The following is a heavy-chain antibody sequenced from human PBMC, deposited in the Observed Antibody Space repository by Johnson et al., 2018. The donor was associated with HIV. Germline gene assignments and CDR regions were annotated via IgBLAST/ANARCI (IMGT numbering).Heavy chain of an antibody. D-gene: IGHD3-9*01. Sequence: VQLVESGGGLVQPGGSLRLSCAASGFTFSSYSMNWVRQAPGKGLEWVSYISSSSSTIYYADSVKGRFTISRDNAKNSLYLQMNSLRAEDTAVYYCARESGGKYESLAGQGGSDDAFEIWGQGTMVTVSS. CDR2: ISSSSSTI. J-gene: IGHJ3*02. V-gene: IGHV3-48*04. CDR1: GFTFSSYS. CDR3: ARESGGKYESLAGQGGSDDAFEI.